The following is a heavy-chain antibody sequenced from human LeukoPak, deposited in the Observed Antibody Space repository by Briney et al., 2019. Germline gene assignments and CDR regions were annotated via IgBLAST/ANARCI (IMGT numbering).Heavy chain of an antibody. CDR2: ISSSGGST. V-gene: IGHV3-23*01. CDR1: GFTFSPYA. D-gene: IGHD4-23*01. J-gene: IGHJ4*02. Sequence: PGGSLRLSCAPSGFTFSPYAMNWVCHAPGEGLEWVSGISSSGGSTHYADSVKGRSTISRDNSKNTLSLQMNSLTADDADAYYCAKAGVRWEVLAYFDYWGQGTLVTVSS. CDR3: AKAGVRWEVLAYFDY.